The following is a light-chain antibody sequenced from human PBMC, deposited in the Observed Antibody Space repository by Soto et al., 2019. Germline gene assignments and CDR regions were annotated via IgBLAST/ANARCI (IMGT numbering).Light chain of an antibody. Sequence: EIVMTQSPGTLSLSPGERATLSCRASQSVQFNYVAWYQQKPGQAPRLLIYGASTRATGIPARFSGSGSGTEFTLTISSLQPEDFAVYYCQQYNKWPPITFGQGTRLEIK. CDR3: QQYNKWPPIT. CDR2: GAS. V-gene: IGKV3-15*01. J-gene: IGKJ5*01. CDR1: QSVQFN.